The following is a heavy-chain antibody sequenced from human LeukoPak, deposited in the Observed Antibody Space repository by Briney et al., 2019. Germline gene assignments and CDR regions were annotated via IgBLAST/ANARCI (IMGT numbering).Heavy chain of an antibody. CDR3: ARGPYSSGWYLDPPYYYYSMDV. V-gene: IGHV4-4*02. J-gene: IGHJ6*02. Sequence: SETLSLTCVVSGASISSSDWWSWVRQSPGKGLEWIGEIYYTGSRNYNPSLKSRVAMSVDTSKNQFSLELTSVTAADTAVYYCARGPYSSGWYLDPPYYYYSMDVWGQGTTVTVSS. CDR2: IYYTGSR. CDR1: GASISSSDW. D-gene: IGHD6-19*01.